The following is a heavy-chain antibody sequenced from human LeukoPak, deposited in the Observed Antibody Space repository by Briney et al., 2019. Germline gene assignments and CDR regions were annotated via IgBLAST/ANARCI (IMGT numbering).Heavy chain of an antibody. V-gene: IGHV3-30*02. CDR2: IRREGRSK. D-gene: IGHD4-17*01. CDR3: AKDRDDYGDDC. Sequence: GRSLRLSCAASGFTFTVLGMHWVRQAPGKGLDWVSHIRREGRSKFYAESVKGRSTISRENSKNTLDLQMHSPRAEDTAGYYCAKDRDDYGDDCGGQGILDTVST. J-gene: IGHJ4*02. CDR1: GFTFTVLG.